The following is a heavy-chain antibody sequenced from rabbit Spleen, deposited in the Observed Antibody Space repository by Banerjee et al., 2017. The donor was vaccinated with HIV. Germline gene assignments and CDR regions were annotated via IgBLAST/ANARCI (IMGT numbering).Heavy chain of an antibody. CDR3: ARDSGTSFSSYGMDL. D-gene: IGHD8-1*01. J-gene: IGHJ6*01. CDR1: GFSFSSGYY. Sequence: QEQLEESGGGLVKPGASLTLTCVASGFSFSSGYYVSWVRQAPGKGLEWIGCIATGSGTTWYASWAKGRFTISKTSSTTVTLQMTSLTAGDTATYFCARDSGTSFSSYGMDLWGPGTLVTVS. V-gene: IGHV1S45*01. CDR2: IATGSGTT.